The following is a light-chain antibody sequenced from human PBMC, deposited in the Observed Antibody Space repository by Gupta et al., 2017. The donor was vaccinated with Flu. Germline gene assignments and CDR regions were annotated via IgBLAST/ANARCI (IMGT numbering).Light chain of an antibody. J-gene: IGLJ1*01. CDR2: QDS. CDR3: QAWDSSTPYV. V-gene: IGLV3-1*01. CDR1: KLGDKY. Sequence: SYELTQPPSVSVSPGQTASITCSGDKLGDKYACWYQQKPGQSPVLVIYQDSKRPSGIPERFSGSNSGNTATLTISGTQAMDEADYYCQAWDSSTPYVFVTGTKVTVL.